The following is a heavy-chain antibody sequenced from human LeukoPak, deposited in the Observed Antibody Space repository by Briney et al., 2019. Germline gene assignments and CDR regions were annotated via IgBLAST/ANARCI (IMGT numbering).Heavy chain of an antibody. V-gene: IGHV3-23*01. D-gene: IGHD6-13*01. J-gene: IGHJ4*02. Sequence: GGSLRLSCAASGFTFNSYAMSWVRQAPGKGLEWVSAISSSGGTTYYADSVKGRFTISRDNSKNTLYLQMNSLRAEDTAVFYCAKDLGSFSSSCIDYWGQGTLVTVSS. CDR3: AKDLGSFSSSCIDY. CDR1: GFTFNSYA. CDR2: ISSSGGTT.